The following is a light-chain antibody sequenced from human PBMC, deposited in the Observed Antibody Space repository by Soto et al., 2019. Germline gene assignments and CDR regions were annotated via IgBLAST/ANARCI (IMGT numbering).Light chain of an antibody. CDR1: SSDIGGYNY. Sequence: QSVLTKPASGSGSPGQSSTISCTRTSSDIGGYNYVSWYQQHPGKAPKLLIYDVSNRPSGGSNRFSGSKSGNTASLTISWLPAEDAAHYYCSSYTSSSPYVFAAGTKVTGL. CDR2: DVS. V-gene: IGLV2-14*01. CDR3: SSYTSSSPYV. J-gene: IGLJ1*01.